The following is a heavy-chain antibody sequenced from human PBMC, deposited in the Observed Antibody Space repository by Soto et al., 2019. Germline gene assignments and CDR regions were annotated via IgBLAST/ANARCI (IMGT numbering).Heavy chain of an antibody. CDR2: IIPILRRA. D-gene: IGHD3-10*01. CDR3: ATSYGSGSAHIEY. Sequence: QVQLVQSGAELKMPGSSVKVSCTASGGTFTSYTFSWVRQVPGHGLEWMGMIIPILRRAAFAQKFQDRVTTNADEAKSPVSMKLSSLRSEATVVYYWATSYGSGSAHIEYWGTGTLVTVS. J-gene: IGHJ4*02. V-gene: IGHV1-69*02. CDR1: GGTFTSYT.